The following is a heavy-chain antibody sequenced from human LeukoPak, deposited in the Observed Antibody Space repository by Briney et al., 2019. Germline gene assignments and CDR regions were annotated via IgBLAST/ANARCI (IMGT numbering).Heavy chain of an antibody. CDR1: GFTFSSYW. J-gene: IGHJ6*03. V-gene: IGHV3-74*01. D-gene: IGHD2-2*02. Sequence: TGGSLRLSCTASGFTFSSYWMHWVRQAPGKGLVWVSRINSDGSTTTYADSVKGRFTISRDNAKNSLYLQMNSLRAEDTAVYYCARASVVPAAILGYYYYMDVWGKGTTVTVSS. CDR2: INSDGSTT. CDR3: ARASVVPAAILGYYYYMDV.